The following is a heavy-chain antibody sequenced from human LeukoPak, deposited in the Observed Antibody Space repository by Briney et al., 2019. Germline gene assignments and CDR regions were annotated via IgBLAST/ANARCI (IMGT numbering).Heavy chain of an antibody. V-gene: IGHV1-2*02. Sequence: ASVKVSCKTSGYTFTYYYVYWVRQAPGQGLEWMGWINPNIGGTYYSQKFQGRVTMTMDTSITTAYMELTRLTSDDTAVYYCVRDTHVTSTHSRGTFWGQGTLVTVSS. CDR2: INPNIGGT. J-gene: IGHJ4*02. D-gene: IGHD1-26*01. CDR1: GYTFTYYY. CDR3: VRDTHVTSTHSRGTF.